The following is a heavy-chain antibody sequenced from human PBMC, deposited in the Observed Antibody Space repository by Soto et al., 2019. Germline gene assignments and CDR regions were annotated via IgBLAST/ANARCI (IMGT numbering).Heavy chain of an antibody. CDR2: MNLNRGNT. Sequence: ASVKVSCKASGYTFTSYDINWVRQATGQGLEWMGWMNLNRGNTGYAQKFQGRDTMTRNTPISTAYMELSSLRSEDTAVYYCARGPKSYYDFWSGYYTRQYYYYYMDVWGKGTTVTVSS. V-gene: IGHV1-8*01. CDR1: GYTFTSYD. CDR3: ARGPKSYYDFWSGYYTRQYYYYYMDV. D-gene: IGHD3-3*01. J-gene: IGHJ6*03.